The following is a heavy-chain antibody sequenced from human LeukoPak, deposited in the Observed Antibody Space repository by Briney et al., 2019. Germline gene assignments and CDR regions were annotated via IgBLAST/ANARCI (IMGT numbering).Heavy chain of an antibody. CDR1: GGSFSGYY. Sequence: SETLSLTCAVYGGSFSGYYWSWIRQPPGKGLEWIGEINHSGSTYYNPSLKSRVTISVDTSKNQFSLKLSSVTAADTAVYYCASGDTAMDYGVFDYWGQGTLVTVSS. CDR3: ASGDTAMDYGVFDY. D-gene: IGHD5-18*01. V-gene: IGHV4-34*01. CDR2: INHSGST. J-gene: IGHJ4*02.